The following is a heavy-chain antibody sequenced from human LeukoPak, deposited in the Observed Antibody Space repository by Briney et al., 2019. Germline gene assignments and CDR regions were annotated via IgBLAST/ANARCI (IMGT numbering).Heavy chain of an antibody. V-gene: IGHV3-9*01. Sequence: GRSLRLSCAASGFTFDDYAMHWVRQAPGKGLEWVSGISWNSGSIGYADSVKGRFTISRDNSKNTLYLQMNSLRAEDTAVYYCARAQWGVYFDYWGQGTLVTVSS. CDR1: GFTFDDYA. CDR3: ARAQWGVYFDY. CDR2: ISWNSGSI. J-gene: IGHJ4*02. D-gene: IGHD2-8*01.